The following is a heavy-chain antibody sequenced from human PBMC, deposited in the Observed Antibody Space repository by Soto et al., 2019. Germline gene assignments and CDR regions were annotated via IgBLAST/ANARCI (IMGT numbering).Heavy chain of an antibody. Sequence: GESVKISCRGSGYSFINYLIGCVRQMPWKGLEWMGIIYPGDSETKYSPSFQGQVTISADQSISTAYLQWSRLKASDSAMYYCARQGSYYDSKSFGYWGQGTMVTVSS. CDR2: IYPGDSET. V-gene: IGHV5-51*01. D-gene: IGHD3-22*01. CDR3: ARQGSYYDSKSFGY. J-gene: IGHJ4*02. CDR1: GYSFINYL.